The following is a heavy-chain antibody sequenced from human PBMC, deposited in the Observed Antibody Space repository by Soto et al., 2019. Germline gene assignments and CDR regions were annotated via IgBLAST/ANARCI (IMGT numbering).Heavy chain of an antibody. J-gene: IGHJ4*02. Sequence: GGSLRLSCAASGFTFSSYWMHWVRQAPGKGLVWVSRINSDGSSTSYADSVKGRFTIARDNAKNTLYLQMNSLRAEDTAVYCCASLCYYGSLSYYPIDYWGQGTLVTVSS. CDR1: GFTFSSYW. V-gene: IGHV3-74*01. D-gene: IGHD3-10*01. CDR2: INSDGSST. CDR3: ASLCYYGSLSYYPIDY.